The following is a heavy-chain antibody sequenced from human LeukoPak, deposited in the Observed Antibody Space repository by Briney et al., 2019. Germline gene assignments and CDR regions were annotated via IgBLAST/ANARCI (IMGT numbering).Heavy chain of an antibody. CDR1: GGSISSGSYY. D-gene: IGHD3-22*01. J-gene: IGHJ4*02. V-gene: IGHV4-61*02. CDR2: IYTSGST. CDR3: ASVPYYDSSGHYDY. Sequence: SETLSLTCTVSGGSISSGSYYWSWIRQPAGKGLEWIGRIYTSGSTNYNPSLKSRVTISVDTSKNQFSLKLSSVTAADTAVYYCASVPYYDSSGHYDYWGQGTLVTVSS.